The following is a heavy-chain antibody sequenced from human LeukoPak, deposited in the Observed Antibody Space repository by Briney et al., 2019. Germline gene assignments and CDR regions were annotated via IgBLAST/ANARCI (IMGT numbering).Heavy chain of an antibody. Sequence: GGSLRLSCAASGFTFTSYEMNWVRQAPGKGLEWVSYISSSGSTIYYADSVGGRFTISRDNPKNSLYLQMNSLRAEDTAVYYCARVYRGYSSTSALDYWGQGTLVTVSS. CDR3: ARVYRGYSSTSALDY. D-gene: IGHD6-13*01. CDR2: ISSSGSTI. J-gene: IGHJ4*02. CDR1: GFTFTSYE. V-gene: IGHV3-48*03.